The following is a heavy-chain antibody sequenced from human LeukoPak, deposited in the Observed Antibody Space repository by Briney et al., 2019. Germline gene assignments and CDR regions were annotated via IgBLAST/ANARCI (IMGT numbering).Heavy chain of an antibody. V-gene: IGHV4-39*07. D-gene: IGHD4-17*01. Sequence: SETLSLTCTVSGGSITTTTYHWGWIRQPPGKGLEWIGEINHSGSTNYNPSLKSRVTISVDTSKNQFSLKLSSVTAADTAVYYCARGYYGDPPVGFDYWGQGTLVTVSS. CDR3: ARGYYGDPPVGFDY. CDR2: INHSGST. J-gene: IGHJ4*02. CDR1: GGSITTTTYH.